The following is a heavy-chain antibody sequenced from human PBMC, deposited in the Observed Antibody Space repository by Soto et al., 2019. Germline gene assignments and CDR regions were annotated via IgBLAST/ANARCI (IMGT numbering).Heavy chain of an antibody. CDR2: IYYRGST. Sequence: QLQLQESCPGLVKPSETLYLTCTVSGGSISRSSYYWGWIRQPPGKGLEWIGSIYYRGSTYYNPSLKSLVTISVSRSKDKFSLNLSSVTAADTAVYYCARRTTMIVDGFAPWGQGTLVTVSS. D-gene: IGHD3-22*01. CDR1: GGSISRSSYY. CDR3: ARRTTMIVDGFAP. V-gene: IGHV4-39*01. J-gene: IGHJ5*02.